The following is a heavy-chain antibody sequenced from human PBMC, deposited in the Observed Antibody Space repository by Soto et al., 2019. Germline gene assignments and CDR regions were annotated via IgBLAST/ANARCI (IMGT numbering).Heavy chain of an antibody. J-gene: IGHJ4*02. D-gene: IGHD1-1*01. V-gene: IGHV3-23*01. Sequence: EVPMLESGGGLVQPGGSLRLSCRTSGIAFSDYAMNWVRQTPGRGLEWVSSISSGGSITFYRDSVKGRFTISRDNSKNTLFLQMTDLRADDTAVYFCAKGAGHNLPQEALPSYDYWGQGTRVTVSS. CDR1: GIAFSDYA. CDR2: ISSGGSIT. CDR3: AKGAGHNLPQEALPSYDY.